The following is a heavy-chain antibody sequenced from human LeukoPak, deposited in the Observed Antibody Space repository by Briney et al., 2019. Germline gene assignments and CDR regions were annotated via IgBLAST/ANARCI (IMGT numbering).Heavy chain of an antibody. D-gene: IGHD6-13*01. CDR3: ARGPTYSSSWYGMDV. CDR2: INNDGTTT. V-gene: IGHV3-74*01. J-gene: IGHJ6*04. Sequence: PGGSLRLSCAASGLTLSSNWMHSVRQAPGKRLVWGSRINNDGTTTTYADSVKGRFTISRDNAKNTLYLQMNSLRAEDTAIYFCARGPTYSSSWYGMDVWSEGTTVTVSS. CDR1: GLTLSSNW.